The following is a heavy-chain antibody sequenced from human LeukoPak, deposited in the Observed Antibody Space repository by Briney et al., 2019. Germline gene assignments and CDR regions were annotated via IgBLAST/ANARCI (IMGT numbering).Heavy chain of an antibody. CDR1: GYTFTGYH. V-gene: IGHV1-2*02. Sequence: ASVKVSCEASGYTFTGYHMHWVRQAPGQGLEWMGWINPDSGGTDYAQKFQGRVTMTRDTSISTAYMDLSRLRSDDTAVYYCARGMPADTWFDPWGQGTLVTVSS. D-gene: IGHD6-13*01. CDR2: INPDSGGT. J-gene: IGHJ5*02. CDR3: ARGMPADTWFDP.